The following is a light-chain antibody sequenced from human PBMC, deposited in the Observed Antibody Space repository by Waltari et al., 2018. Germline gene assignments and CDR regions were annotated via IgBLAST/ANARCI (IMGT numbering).Light chain of an antibody. CDR3: SSYTITYTRV. CDR1: SSDIGANNY. CDR2: PVT. J-gene: IGLJ3*02. Sequence: QSALTQPASVSGSPGQSITISCTGTSSDIGANNYVSWYRQHPGKAPKLLLYPVTTRPPGVSNRFSGSKSGNTASLTISGLQAEDEADYFCSSYTITYTRVFGGGTKLTVL. V-gene: IGLV2-14*01.